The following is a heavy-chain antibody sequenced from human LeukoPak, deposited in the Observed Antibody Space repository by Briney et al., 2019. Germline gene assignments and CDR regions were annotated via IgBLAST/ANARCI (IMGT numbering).Heavy chain of an antibody. CDR1: GFTVSSNY. D-gene: IGHD6-19*01. Sequence: GGSLRLSCTVSGFTVSSNYMSWVRQAPGKGLEWVSVIYSDGTTYNADSVKGRFTISRDNSKNTLYLQINSLRAEDTAVYYCARGYSSGRNFDYWGQGTLVTVSS. CDR3: ARGYSSGRNFDY. V-gene: IGHV3-53*01. CDR2: IYSDGTT. J-gene: IGHJ4*02.